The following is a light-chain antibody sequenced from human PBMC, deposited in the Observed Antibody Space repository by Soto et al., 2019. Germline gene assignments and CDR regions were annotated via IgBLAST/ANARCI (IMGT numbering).Light chain of an antibody. CDR2: GAS. J-gene: IGKJ5*01. V-gene: IGKV3-20*01. CDR3: QQYGSSPPIT. Sequence: EIVLTQSPGTLSLFPGERATLSCRASQSVSSSYLAWYQQKPGQAPRLLIYGASSRATGIPDRFRGSGSGTDFTLTISRLEPEDFAVYYCQQYGSSPPITFGQGTRLEIK. CDR1: QSVSSSY.